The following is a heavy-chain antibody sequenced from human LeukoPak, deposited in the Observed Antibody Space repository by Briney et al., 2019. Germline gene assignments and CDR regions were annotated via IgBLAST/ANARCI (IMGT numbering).Heavy chain of an antibody. CDR1: GFTFSSYT. Sequence: PGGSLRLSCATSGFTFSSYTMSWVRQAPGKGLEWVSAISGSGGRTYYADSVKGRFTISRDNSKNTLYLQMNGLRAEDTAVYYCARDRLGYCSGGSCYSAYDGFDIWGQGTMVTVSS. CDR3: ARDRLGYCSGGSCYSAYDGFDI. V-gene: IGHV3-23*01. J-gene: IGHJ3*02. CDR2: ISGSGGRT. D-gene: IGHD2-15*01.